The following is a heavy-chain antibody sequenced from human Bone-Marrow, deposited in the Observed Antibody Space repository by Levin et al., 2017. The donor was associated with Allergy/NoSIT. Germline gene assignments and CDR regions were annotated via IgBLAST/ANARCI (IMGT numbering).Heavy chain of an antibody. CDR2: IYYSGST. Sequence: GSLRLSCIVSGGSISSSSYYWGWIRQPPRTGLEWIGSIYYSGSTYYNPSLKSRVTISVDTSKNQFSLKLSSVTAADTAVYYCARSLLTVTNYYYYGMDVWGQGTTVTVSS. V-gene: IGHV4-39*01. CDR1: GGSISSSSYY. J-gene: IGHJ6*02. CDR3: ARSLLTVTNYYYYGMDV. D-gene: IGHD4-11*01.